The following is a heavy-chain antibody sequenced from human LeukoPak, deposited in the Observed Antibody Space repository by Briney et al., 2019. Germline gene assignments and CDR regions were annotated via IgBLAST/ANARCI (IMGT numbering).Heavy chain of an antibody. CDR3: ARGPPFTVTTSYYFDF. D-gene: IGHD4-17*01. CDR2: IYHSGST. CDR1: GGSISSSNW. J-gene: IGHJ4*02. V-gene: IGHV4-4*02. Sequence: SGTLSLTCAVSGGSISSSNWWSWVRQPPGKGLEWIGEIYHSGSTNYNPSLKSRVTISLDRSKNQFSLKLSSVTAADTAVYYCARGPPFTVTTSYYFDFWGQGTLVTVSS.